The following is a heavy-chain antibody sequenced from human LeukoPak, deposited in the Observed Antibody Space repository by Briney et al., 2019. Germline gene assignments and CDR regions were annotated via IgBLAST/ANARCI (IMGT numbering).Heavy chain of an antibody. V-gene: IGHV1-8*01. CDR2: MNPNSGNT. CDR3: ASADLSWDIPHYYYYGMDV. CDR1: GYTFTSYD. D-gene: IGHD1-26*01. J-gene: IGHJ6*02. Sequence: ASVKVSCKASGYTFTSYDINWVRQATGQGLEWMGWMNPNSGNTGYAQKFQGRVTMTTNTSISTAYMELSSLRSEDTAVYYCASADLSWDIPHYYYYGMDVWGQGTTVTVSS.